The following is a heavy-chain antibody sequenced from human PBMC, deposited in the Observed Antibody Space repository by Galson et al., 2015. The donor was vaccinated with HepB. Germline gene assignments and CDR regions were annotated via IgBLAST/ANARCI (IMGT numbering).Heavy chain of an antibody. Sequence: SLRLSCAASGFTFSSYAMHWVRQAPGKGLEWVAVISYDGSNKYYADSVKGRFTISRDNSKNTLYLQMNSLRAEDTAVYYCARAGVMGELSPTYYYYGMDVWGQGTTVTVSS. CDR1: GFTFSSYA. D-gene: IGHD3-16*02. CDR2: ISYDGSNK. V-gene: IGHV3-30*04. J-gene: IGHJ6*02. CDR3: ARAGVMGELSPTYYYYGMDV.